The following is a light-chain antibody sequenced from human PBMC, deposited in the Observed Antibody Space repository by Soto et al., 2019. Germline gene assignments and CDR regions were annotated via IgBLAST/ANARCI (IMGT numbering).Light chain of an antibody. CDR1: QSVSSSY. J-gene: IGKJ5*01. V-gene: IGKV3D-20*02. CDR3: QQRRSWQVT. Sequence: EMVLTQSPATLSLSPGKRSTLFCSASQSVSSSYLAWYQQKPGQAPRLLIYDASKRATGIPARYSGSGSGTNFTLTISSLEPEDFAVYYCQQRRSWQVTFGQGTRLEI. CDR2: DAS.